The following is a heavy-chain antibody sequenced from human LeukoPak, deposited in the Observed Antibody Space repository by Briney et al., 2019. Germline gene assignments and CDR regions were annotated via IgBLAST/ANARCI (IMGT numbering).Heavy chain of an antibody. J-gene: IGHJ4*02. V-gene: IGHV3-23*01. Sequence: GGSLRLSCAGSGFTFGDYGMSWVRQAPGKGLEWVSSISNTGANTHYPDSLKGRFTISRDNSKSTLYLQMNSLRVEDTAVYYCARVYSGYDYVDYWGQGTLVTVSS. D-gene: IGHD5-12*01. CDR3: ARVYSGYDYVDY. CDR2: ISNTGANT. CDR1: GFTFGDYG.